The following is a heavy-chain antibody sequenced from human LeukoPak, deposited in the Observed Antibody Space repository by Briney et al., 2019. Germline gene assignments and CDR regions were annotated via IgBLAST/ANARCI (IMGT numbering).Heavy chain of an antibody. V-gene: IGHV1-69*04. CDR1: GGTFSSYA. J-gene: IGHJ1*01. D-gene: IGHD6-13*01. CDR3: ARDIKGSSSWYSGEYFQH. Sequence: SVKVSCKASGGTFSSYAISWVRQAPGQGLEWMGRIIPILGIANYAQKFQGRVAMTTDTSTSTAYMELRSLRSDDTAVYYCARDIKGSSSWYSGEYFQHWGQGTLVTVSS. CDR2: IIPILGIA.